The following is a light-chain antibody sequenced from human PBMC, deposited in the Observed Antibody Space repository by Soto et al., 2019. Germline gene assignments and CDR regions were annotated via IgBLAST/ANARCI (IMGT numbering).Light chain of an antibody. V-gene: IGLV1-40*01. CDR1: SSNIGAGYD. J-gene: IGLJ2*01. CDR3: QSYDSSLSGSV. CDR2: DNS. Sequence: QSVLTQPLSVSGAPGQRVTISCTGSSSNIGAGYDVHWYQQLPGTAPKLLIYDNSNRPSGVPDRFSGSKSGTSASLAITGLQAEDEADYYCQSYDSSLSGSVFGGGTKLTVL.